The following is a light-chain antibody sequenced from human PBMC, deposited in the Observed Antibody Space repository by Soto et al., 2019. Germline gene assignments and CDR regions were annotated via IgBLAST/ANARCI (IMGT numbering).Light chain of an antibody. CDR1: QTISTW. CDR2: DAS. CDR3: QQYTNTNNPWM. J-gene: IGKJ1*01. Sequence: IQVTQSPPTLSASVGDRVTITCRASQTISTWMAWYQQKPGKAPKLLVYDASTLQSGVASRFSGSGSGTEFTLIISGLQPDDSATYYYQQYTNTNNPWMFGQGTKVDIK. V-gene: IGKV1-5*01.